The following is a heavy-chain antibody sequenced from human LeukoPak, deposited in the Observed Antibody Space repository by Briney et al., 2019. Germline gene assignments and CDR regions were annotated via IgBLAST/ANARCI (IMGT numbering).Heavy chain of an antibody. CDR3: ARQGLGKGPDY. D-gene: IGHD6-19*01. J-gene: IGHJ4*02. CDR1: GGSISSGDYY. CDR2: IYYSGST. V-gene: IGHV4-39*01. Sequence: PSETLSLTCTVSGGSISSGDYYWSWIRQPPGKGLEWIGSIYYSGSTYYNPSLKSRVTISVDTSKNQFSLKLSSVTAADTAVYYCARQGLGKGPDYWGQGTLVTVSS.